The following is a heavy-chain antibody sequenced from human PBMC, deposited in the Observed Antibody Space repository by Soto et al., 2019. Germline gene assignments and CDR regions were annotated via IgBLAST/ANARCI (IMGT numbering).Heavy chain of an antibody. CDR1: GFTVSSNY. V-gene: IGHV3-66*01. CDR3: ARDYYDILTGAPEGAFDI. Sequence: GSLRLSCAASGFTVSSNYMSWVRQAPGKGLEWVSVIYSGGSTYYADSVKGRFTISRDNSKNTLYLQMNSLRAEDTAVYYCARDYYDILTGAPEGAFDIWGQGTTVTVSS. D-gene: IGHD3-9*01. CDR2: IYSGGST. J-gene: IGHJ3*02.